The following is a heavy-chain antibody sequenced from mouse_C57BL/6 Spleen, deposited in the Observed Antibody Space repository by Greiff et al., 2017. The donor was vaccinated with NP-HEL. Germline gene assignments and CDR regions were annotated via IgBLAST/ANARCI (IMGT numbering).Heavy chain of an antibody. CDR2: INPSNGGT. Sequence: QVQLQQPGTELVKPGASVKLSCKASGYTFTSYWMHWVKQRPGQGLEWIGNINPSNGGTNYNEKFKSKATLTVDKSSSTAYMQLSSLTSEDSAVYYCARLSTTGVAKWGYFDYWGQGTTLTVSS. D-gene: IGHD1-1*01. V-gene: IGHV1-53*01. J-gene: IGHJ2*01. CDR1: GYTFTSYW. CDR3: ARLSTTGVAKWGYFDY.